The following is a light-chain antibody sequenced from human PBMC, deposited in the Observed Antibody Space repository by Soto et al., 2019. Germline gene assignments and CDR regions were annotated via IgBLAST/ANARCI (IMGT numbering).Light chain of an antibody. V-gene: IGKV2D-29*02. CDR3: MQSIKVPWT. Sequence: DIVMTQTPLSLSVTPGQPASISCKSSQSLLESDGKTYVYWYLQKPGQSPQLLIYEVSNRFSGVSDRFRGSGSGTDFPLKMSRVEAEDVAIYYCMQSIKVPWTFGQGNKVEIK. CDR1: QSLLESDGKTY. J-gene: IGKJ1*01. CDR2: EVS.